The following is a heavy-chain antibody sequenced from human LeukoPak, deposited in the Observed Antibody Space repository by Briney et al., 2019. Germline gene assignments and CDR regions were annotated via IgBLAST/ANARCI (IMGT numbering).Heavy chain of an antibody. V-gene: IGHV4-30-4*01. Sequence: SQTLSLTCTVSGGSISSGDYYWSWVRQPPGKGLEWIGEVHLDGRTNYNPSLKSRLIMSVDLPENHISLKLTSVTAADTAVYYCAREGGFYRPLDYSGQGTLVTVSS. J-gene: IGHJ4*02. CDR1: GGSISSGDYY. CDR3: AREGGFYRPLDY. D-gene: IGHD3-3*01. CDR2: VHLDGRT.